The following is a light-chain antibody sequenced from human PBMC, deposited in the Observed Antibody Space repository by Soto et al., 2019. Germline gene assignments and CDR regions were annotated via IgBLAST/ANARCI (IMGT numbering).Light chain of an antibody. CDR2: SND. Sequence: QSVLTQPPSVSGAPGQRVSISCTGSSTNIGAGYGVHWYQQRPGTAPKLFIYSNDRRPSGVPDRFSGSKSGTSASLAISGLRSEDEADYYCAAWDDRLSGPVFGGGTKVIVL. J-gene: IGLJ2*01. CDR3: AAWDDRLSGPV. CDR1: STNIGAGY. V-gene: IGLV1-47*02.